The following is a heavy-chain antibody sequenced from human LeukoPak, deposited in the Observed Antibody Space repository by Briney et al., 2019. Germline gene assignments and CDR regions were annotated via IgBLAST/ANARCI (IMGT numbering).Heavy chain of an antibody. Sequence: GGSLRLSCAASGFTFSSYWMHWVRQAPGKGLEWVSVIYSGGSTYYADSVKGRFTISRDNSKNTLYLQMNSLRAEDTAVYYCAREYRGEYYFAYWGQGTLVTVSS. J-gene: IGHJ4*02. D-gene: IGHD3-10*01. CDR2: IYSGGST. CDR3: AREYRGEYYFAY. CDR1: GFTFSSYW. V-gene: IGHV3-66*01.